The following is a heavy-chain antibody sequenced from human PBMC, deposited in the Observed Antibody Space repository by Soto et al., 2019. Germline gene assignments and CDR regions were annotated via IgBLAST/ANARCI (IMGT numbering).Heavy chain of an antibody. CDR2: ISRDGGTK. D-gene: IGHD2-8*02. CDR1: GFTVSTYG. V-gene: IGHV3-30*03. Sequence: QVQLVESGVGVVQPGRSLRLSCAVSGFTVSTYGMHWVRQAPGKGLEWVAVISRDGGTKYYADSVKGRFTISRDNSRNTLFLEMNSLRGDDMAVYYCTGEVASGYWGQGNLVTVSS. J-gene: IGHJ4*02. CDR3: TGEVASGY.